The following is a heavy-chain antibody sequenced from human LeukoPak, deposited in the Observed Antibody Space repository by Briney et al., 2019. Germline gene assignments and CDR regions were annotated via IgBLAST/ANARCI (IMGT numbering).Heavy chain of an antibody. V-gene: IGHV1-58*02. CDR3: AADRIPDYDFWSGYPSPYGMDV. J-gene: IGHJ6*02. Sequence: ASVKVSCKASGFTFTSSAMQWVRQARGQRLEWIGWIVVGSGHTNYAQKLQERVTITRDMSTSTAYMELSSLRSEDTAVYYCAADRIPDYDFWSGYPSPYGMDVWGQGTTVTVSS. CDR2: IVVGSGHT. CDR1: GFTFTSSA. D-gene: IGHD3-3*01.